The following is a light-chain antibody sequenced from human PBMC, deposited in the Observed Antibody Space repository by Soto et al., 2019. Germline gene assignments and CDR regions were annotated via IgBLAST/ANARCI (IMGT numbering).Light chain of an antibody. CDR2: KAS. CDR3: QLYSSYSPWT. V-gene: IGKV1-5*03. CDR1: QSVSNW. Sequence: IQMTQSPSTLNASVGDRVTITCRASQSVSNWVAWYQQKPGKAPKLLIHKASTLETGVPSRFSGSESGTEFTLTISNLQPDDFAIYYCQLYSSYSPWTFGQGTKV. J-gene: IGKJ1*01.